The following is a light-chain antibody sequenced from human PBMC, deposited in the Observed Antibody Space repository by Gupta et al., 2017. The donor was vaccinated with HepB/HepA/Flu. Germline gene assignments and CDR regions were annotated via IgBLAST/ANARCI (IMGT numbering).Light chain of an antibody. V-gene: IGKV3-20*01. J-gene: IGKJ5*01. CDR3: HQHAYSPLT. CDR1: QTVGNNF. CDR2: NAF. Sequence: EIVLTQSPGTLSLSPGERATLSCRASQTVGNNFLSWFQHKPGQTPRLLIYNAFNRATGIPDRFSGSGSGTDFTLTIRRLEPEDFAVYYCHQHAYSPLTFGQGTRLEIK.